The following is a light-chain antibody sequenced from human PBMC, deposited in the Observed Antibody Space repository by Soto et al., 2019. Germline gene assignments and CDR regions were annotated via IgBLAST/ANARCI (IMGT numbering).Light chain of an antibody. CDR2: GAS. CDR1: QSVSSSY. CDR3: QQYGSSPRT. V-gene: IGKV3-20*01. Sequence: EIVLTQSPGTLSLSLGERATLXXRASQSVSSSYLAWYQQKPGQAPXLLIYGASSRATGIPDRFSGSGSGTDFTLTISRLEPEDFAVYYCQQYGSSPRTFGQGTKV. J-gene: IGKJ1*01.